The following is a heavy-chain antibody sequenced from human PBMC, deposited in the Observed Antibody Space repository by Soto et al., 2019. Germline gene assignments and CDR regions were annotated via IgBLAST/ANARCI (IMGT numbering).Heavy chain of an antibody. CDR2: LYYSGST. D-gene: IGHD3-22*01. CDR3: ARNYYDGSGYFF. CDR1: SGSISSRSYY. Sequence: QLQLQESGPGLMKPSETLSLTCTVSSGSISSRSYYWVWIRQPPGKGLEWKGSLYYSGSTHYNPSLKSRVTISVDTSKNHLSLKLNSVTAADAAVYYCARNYYDGSGYFFWGPGTMVSVSS. V-gene: IGHV4-39*02. J-gene: IGHJ3*01.